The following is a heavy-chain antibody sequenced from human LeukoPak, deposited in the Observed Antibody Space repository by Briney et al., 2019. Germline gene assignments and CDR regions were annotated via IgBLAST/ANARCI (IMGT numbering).Heavy chain of an antibody. CDR1: GFTFSTYA. V-gene: IGHV3-23*01. D-gene: IGHD3-10*01. J-gene: IGHJ5*02. CDR2: LSGNAYST. CDR3: ARVVLMVRGVIGRFDP. Sequence: GGSLRLSCAASGFTFSTYAMTWVRQAPGKGLEWVSALSGNAYSTYYADSVKGRFTISRDNSKNTLYLQMNSLRAEDTAVYYCARVVLMVRGVIGRFDPWGQGTLVTVSS.